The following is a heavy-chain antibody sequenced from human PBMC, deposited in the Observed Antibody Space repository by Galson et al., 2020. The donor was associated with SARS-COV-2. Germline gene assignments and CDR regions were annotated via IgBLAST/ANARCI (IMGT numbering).Heavy chain of an antibody. V-gene: IGHV1-2*02. J-gene: IGHJ6*02. CDR3: ASDTTYYDFWSPTYGMDV. CDR1: GYTFTGYY. CDR2: INPNSGGT. Sequence: ASVKVSCKASGYTFTGYYMHWVRQAPGQGLEWMGWINPNSGGTNYAQKFQGRVTMTRDTSISTAYMELSRLRSDDTAVYYCASDTTYYDFWSPTYGMDVWGQGTTVTVSS. D-gene: IGHD3-3*01.